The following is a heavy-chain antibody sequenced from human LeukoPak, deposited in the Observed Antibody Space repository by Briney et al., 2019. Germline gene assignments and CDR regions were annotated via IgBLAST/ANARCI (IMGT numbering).Heavy chain of an antibody. D-gene: IGHD6-19*01. J-gene: IGHJ4*02. V-gene: IGHV3-64*01. CDR1: GFTFSSYA. CDR2: ISSNGGST. Sequence: PGGSLRLSCAASGFTFSSYAMHWVRQAPGKGLEYVSAISSNGGSTYYANSVKGRFTISRDNSKNTLYLQMGSLRAEDMAVYHCARDSKGQWPDSGGFDYWGQGTLVTVSS. CDR3: ARDSKGQWPDSGGFDY.